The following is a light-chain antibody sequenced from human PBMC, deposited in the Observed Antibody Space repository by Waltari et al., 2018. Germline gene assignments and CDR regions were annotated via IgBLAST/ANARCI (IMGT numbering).Light chain of an antibody. CDR1: RNISMY. V-gene: IGKV3-11*01. CDR2: DAS. Sequence: EIVLTHSPATLSLSPGERAPLPCRASRNISMYLARYQQRPGQAPRLLIHDASIRPTGTPARFSGSGSGTDFTLTISSLEPEDFAVYYCQQRSNWPLTFGGGTKVEIK. J-gene: IGKJ4*01. CDR3: QQRSNWPLT.